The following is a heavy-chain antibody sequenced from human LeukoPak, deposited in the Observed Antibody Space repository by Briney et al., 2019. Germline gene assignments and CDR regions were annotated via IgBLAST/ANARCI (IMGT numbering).Heavy chain of an antibody. Sequence: PSETLSLTCTVSGGSISSYYWSWIRQPAGKGLEWIGRIYTSGSTNYDPSLKSRVTMSVDTSKNQFSLKLSSVTAADTAVYYCARGPSLYSGSYSDYWGQGTLVTVSS. CDR3: ARGPSLYSGSYSDY. J-gene: IGHJ4*02. CDR1: GGSISSYY. D-gene: IGHD1-26*01. CDR2: IYTSGST. V-gene: IGHV4-4*07.